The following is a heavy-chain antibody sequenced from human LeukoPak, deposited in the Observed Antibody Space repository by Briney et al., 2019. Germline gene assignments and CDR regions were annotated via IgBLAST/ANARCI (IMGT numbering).Heavy chain of an antibody. CDR2: IRSKAYGGTT. J-gene: IGHJ3*02. Sequence: PGRSLRLSCTASGFTFGDYAMSWVRQAPGKGLEWVGFIRSKAYGGTTEYAAPVKGRFTISRDDSKSIAYLQMNSLKTEDTAVYYCTGGYSYGLKIDAFDIWGQGTMVTVSS. D-gene: IGHD5-18*01. CDR3: TGGYSYGLKIDAFDI. V-gene: IGHV3-49*04. CDR1: GFTFGDYA.